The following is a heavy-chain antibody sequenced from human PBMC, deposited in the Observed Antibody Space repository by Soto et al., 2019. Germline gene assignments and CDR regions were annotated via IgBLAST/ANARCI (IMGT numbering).Heavy chain of an antibody. D-gene: IGHD6-19*01. J-gene: IGHJ5*02. CDR3: ARMYSSGSGWFHP. V-gene: IGHV4-31*03. Sequence: LSLTCFVSGYPITAGGYYWSWIRHHPGKGLEWIGSFYSSGSIIYNPSLRSRVSISGDTSSNQFSMSLTSVTAADTARYYCARMYSSGSGWFHPWGQGTLVTVSS. CDR1: GYPITAGGYY. CDR2: FYSSGSI.